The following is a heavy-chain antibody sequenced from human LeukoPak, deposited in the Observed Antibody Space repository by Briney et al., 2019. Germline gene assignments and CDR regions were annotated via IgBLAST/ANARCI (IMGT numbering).Heavy chain of an antibody. V-gene: IGHV4-4*07. D-gene: IGHD3-10*01. CDR1: GASISTSY. CDR3: ATMVRGAYSRLYIFDY. CDR2: IFTSGDT. J-gene: IGHJ4*02. Sequence: PSETLSLTCTVSGASISTSYWSWIRKPAGKGLEWIGRIFTSGDTNYNPSLKSRVTISVDTSKNQFSLKLSSVTAADTAVYYCATMVRGAYSRLYIFDYWGQGTLVTVSS.